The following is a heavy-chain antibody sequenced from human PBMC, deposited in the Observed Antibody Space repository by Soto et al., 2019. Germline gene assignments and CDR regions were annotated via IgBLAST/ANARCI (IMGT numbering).Heavy chain of an antibody. D-gene: IGHD3-9*01. CDR3: AREGSGAGILTGYDFDY. J-gene: IGHJ4*02. CDR1: GGSISSSSYY. CDR2: IYYSGST. Sequence: SETLSLTCTVSGGSISSSSYYWGWIRQPPGKGLEWIGSIYYSGSTYYNPSLRSRVTISVDTSKNQFSLKLSSVTAADTAVYYCAREGSGAGILTGYDFDYWGQGTLVTVSS. V-gene: IGHV4-39*02.